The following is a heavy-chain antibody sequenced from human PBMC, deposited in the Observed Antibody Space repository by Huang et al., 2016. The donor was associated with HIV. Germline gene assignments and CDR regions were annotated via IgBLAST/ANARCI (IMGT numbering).Heavy chain of an antibody. D-gene: IGHD6-6*01. J-gene: IGHJ5*02. CDR3: ASASIAARRWFDP. Sequence: QVQLQESGPGLVKPSETLSLTCTVSGGSMSSYYGSWIRQPPGKGLEWIGYIYYSGSTNYNPSLKSRVTISVDTSKNQFSLRRSSVTAADTAVYYCASASIAARRWFDPWGQGSLVTVSS. V-gene: IGHV4-59*01. CDR2: IYYSGST. CDR1: GGSMSSYY.